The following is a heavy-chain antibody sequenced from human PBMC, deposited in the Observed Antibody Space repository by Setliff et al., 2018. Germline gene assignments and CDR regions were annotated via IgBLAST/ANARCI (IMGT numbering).Heavy chain of an antibody. CDR3: GRGFSRIEGWGNWFDP. V-gene: IGHV4-39*01. D-gene: IGHD2-15*01. Sequence: SETLSLTCTVSGGSVSNSGFFWGWLRQAPGTGLEWIGNIYDSGSSNYNASLKSRLIITRDTSKNQIPRKLTSVTAADTAVYYCGRGFSRIEGWGNWFDPWGQGILVTVSS. CDR1: GGSVSNSGFF. CDR2: IYDSGSS. J-gene: IGHJ5*02.